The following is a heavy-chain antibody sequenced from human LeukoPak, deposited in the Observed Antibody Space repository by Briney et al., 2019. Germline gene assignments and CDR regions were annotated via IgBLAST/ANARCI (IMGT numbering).Heavy chain of an antibody. CDR3: ARTATPMAYFDY. D-gene: IGHD3-10*01. J-gene: IGHJ4*02. Sequence: GGSLRLSCAASGFTFSSYWMSWVRQAPGKGLEWVANINQDGSEKYYVDSVKGRFTFSRDNANSSLYLQMNSLRAEDTAVYYCARTATPMAYFDYWGQGTLVTVSS. CDR1: GFTFSSYW. V-gene: IGHV3-7*03. CDR2: INQDGSEK.